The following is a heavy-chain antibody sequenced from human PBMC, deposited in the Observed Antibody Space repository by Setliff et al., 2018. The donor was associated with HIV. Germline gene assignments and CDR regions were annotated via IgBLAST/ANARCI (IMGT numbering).Heavy chain of an antibody. Sequence: PSETLSLTCGVYGGSFSGYYWNWIRQPPGKGLEWIGSMYYRGNTYYNPSLQSRVAISVDTSKNHFSLRLRSVTAADTAVYYCARETYYYDSSGYPGFDSWGQGTLVTVSS. D-gene: IGHD3-22*01. V-gene: IGHV4-34*01. CDR3: ARETYYYDSSGYPGFDS. J-gene: IGHJ4*02. CDR2: MYYRGNT. CDR1: GGSFSGYY.